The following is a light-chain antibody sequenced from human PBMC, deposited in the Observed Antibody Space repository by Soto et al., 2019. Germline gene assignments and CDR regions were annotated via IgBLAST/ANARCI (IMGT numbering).Light chain of an antibody. Sequence: DDQRSQSRHSVAEGVGESVTGTCRASQSISSYLNWYQQKPGKAPKLLIYAASSLQSGVPSRFSGSGSGTDFTLTISSLQPEDLATYSCQQSYSTPWTFGEGTQVDIK. CDR2: AAS. J-gene: IGKJ1*01. CDR1: QSISSY. V-gene: IGKV1-39*01. CDR3: QQSYSTPWT.